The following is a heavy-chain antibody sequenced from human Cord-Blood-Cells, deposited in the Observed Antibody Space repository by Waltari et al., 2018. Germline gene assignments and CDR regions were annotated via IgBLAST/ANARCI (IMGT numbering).Heavy chain of an antibody. CDR1: GFTFSSYG. Sequence: QVQLVESGGGVVQPGRSLRLSCAASGFTFSSYGMHWVRQAPGKGLEWVAVISYDGSNKYYADSVKGRFTISRDNSKNTLYLQMNSLRAEDTAVYYCGKLGYGSVDAFDIWGQGTMVTVSS. J-gene: IGHJ3*02. CDR3: GKLGYGSVDAFDI. V-gene: IGHV3-30*18. D-gene: IGHD3-10*01. CDR2: ISYDGSNK.